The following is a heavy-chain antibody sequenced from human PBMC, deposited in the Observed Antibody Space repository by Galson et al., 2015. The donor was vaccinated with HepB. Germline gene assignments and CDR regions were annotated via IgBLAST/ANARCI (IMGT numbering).Heavy chain of an antibody. CDR1: RYTFTSYA. Sequence: SVKVSCKASRYTFTSYAMHWVRQAPGQRLEWMGWINAGNGNTKYSQKFQGRVTITRDTSASTAYMELSSLRSEDTAVYYCARDRRVSSSLNVNRWFDPWGQGTLVTVSS. CDR2: INAGNGNT. V-gene: IGHV1-3*01. J-gene: IGHJ5*02. D-gene: IGHD6-6*01. CDR3: ARDRRVSSSLNVNRWFDP.